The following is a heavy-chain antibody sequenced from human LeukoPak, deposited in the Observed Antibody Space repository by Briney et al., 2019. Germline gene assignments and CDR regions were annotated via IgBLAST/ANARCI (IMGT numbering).Heavy chain of an antibody. D-gene: IGHD4-11*01. CDR1: GGSISSSSYY. CDR3: ARDRRRLPYYFDY. V-gene: IGHV4-39*07. Sequence: SETLSLTCTVSGGSISSSSYYWGWIRQPPGKGLEWIGSIYYSGSTYYNPSLKSRVTISVDTSKNQFSLKLSSVTAADTAVYYCARDRRRLPYYFDYWGQGTLVTVSS. J-gene: IGHJ4*02. CDR2: IYYSGST.